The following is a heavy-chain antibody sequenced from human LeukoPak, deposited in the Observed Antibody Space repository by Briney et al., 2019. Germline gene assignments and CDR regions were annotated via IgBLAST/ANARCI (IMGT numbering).Heavy chain of an antibody. V-gene: IGHV4-34*01. CDR1: GFTFSSYA. CDR2: INHSGST. Sequence: GSLRLSCAASGFTFSSYAMSWIRQPPGKGLEWIGEINHSGSTNYNPSLKSRVTISVDTSKNQFSLKLSSVTAADTAVYYCASSADCSGGSCYAPSAYWGQGTLVTVSS. D-gene: IGHD2-15*01. CDR3: ASSADCSGGSCYAPSAY. J-gene: IGHJ4*02.